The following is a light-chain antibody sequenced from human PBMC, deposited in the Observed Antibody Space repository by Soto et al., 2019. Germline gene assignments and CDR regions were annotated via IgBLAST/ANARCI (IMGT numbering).Light chain of an antibody. CDR2: AAS. CDR3: QQLNSYPFT. V-gene: IGKV1-9*01. Sequence: DIQLTQSPSSLSASVGDRVTLTCRASQGISTYLNWYQQKPGKAPKLLIYAASTLQSGVPSRFSGSGSGTEFTLTISSLQPEDFATYYCQQLNSYPFTFGQGTRLEIK. J-gene: IGKJ5*01. CDR1: QGISTY.